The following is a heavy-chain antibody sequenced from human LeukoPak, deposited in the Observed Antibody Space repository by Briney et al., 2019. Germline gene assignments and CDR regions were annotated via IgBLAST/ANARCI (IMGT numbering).Heavy chain of an antibody. CDR1: GFTFRNYA. D-gene: IGHD2-8*01. V-gene: IGHV3-23*01. Sequence: PGGSLRLSCAASGFTFRNYAMSWVRLTPGKGLEWVSAINDDGTSTYYADSVRGRFTISRDNSKNTLYMQVNTLRAEDTAIYYCARQLGYCTSGTCYFDQWGQGTQVIVSS. CDR2: INDDGTST. CDR3: ARQLGYCTSGTCYFDQ. J-gene: IGHJ4*02.